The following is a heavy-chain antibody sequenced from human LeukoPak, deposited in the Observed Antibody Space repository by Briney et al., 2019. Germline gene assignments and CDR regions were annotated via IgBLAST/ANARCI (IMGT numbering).Heavy chain of an antibody. D-gene: IGHD6-19*01. V-gene: IGHV3-21*01. CDR1: GFTFSPFA. CDR3: ASGYYSGWYIPYY. J-gene: IGHJ4*02. Sequence: GGSLRLSCAASGFTFSPFAMNWVRQAPGKGLEWVSSISSSSTYIYYADSVKGRFTISRDNAKNSLYLQMNSLRAEDTVVYYCASGYYSGWYIPYYWGQGTLVTVSS. CDR2: ISSSSTYI.